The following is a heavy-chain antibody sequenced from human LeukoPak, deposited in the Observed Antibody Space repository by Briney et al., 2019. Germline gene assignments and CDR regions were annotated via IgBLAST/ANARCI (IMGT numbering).Heavy chain of an antibody. CDR3: AKGGSTSCPDY. CDR2: ISVSGGST. CDR1: GFTFSSYA. D-gene: IGHD2-2*01. Sequence: GGSLRLSCAASGFTFSSYAMSWVRQAPGKGLEWVSGISVSGGSTFYADSVKGRFTISRDNSKNTLYLQMNSLKAEDTAVYYCAKGGSTSCPDYWGRGTLVTVSS. J-gene: IGHJ4*02. V-gene: IGHV3-23*01.